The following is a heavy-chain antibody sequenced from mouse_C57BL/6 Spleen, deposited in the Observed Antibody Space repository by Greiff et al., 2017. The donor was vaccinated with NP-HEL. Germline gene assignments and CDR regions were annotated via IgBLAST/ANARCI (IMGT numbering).Heavy chain of an antibody. D-gene: IGHD2-4*01. CDR3: ARGTGMITTGYYFDY. V-gene: IGHV2-2*01. J-gene: IGHJ2*01. CDR2: IWSGGST. CDR1: GFSLTSYG. Sequence: QVQLQQSGPGLVQPSQSLSITCTVSGFSLTSYGVHWVRQSPGKGLEWLGVIWSGGSTDYNAAFISRLSISKDNSKSQVFFKMNSLQADDTAIYYCARGTGMITTGYYFDYWGQGTTLTVSS.